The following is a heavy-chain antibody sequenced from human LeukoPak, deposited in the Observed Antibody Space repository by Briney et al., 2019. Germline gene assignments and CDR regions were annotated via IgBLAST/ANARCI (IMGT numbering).Heavy chain of an antibody. J-gene: IGHJ6*02. CDR1: GFTFSSYA. Sequence: PGGSLRLSCAASGFTFSSYAMSWVRQAPAKGLEWVSAISGSGGSTYYADSVKGRFTISRDNSKNTLCLQMNSLRAEDTAVYYCAKDRYYGSGSPPGDVWGQGTTVTVSS. CDR3: AKDRYYGSGSPPGDV. D-gene: IGHD3-10*01. V-gene: IGHV3-23*01. CDR2: ISGSGGST.